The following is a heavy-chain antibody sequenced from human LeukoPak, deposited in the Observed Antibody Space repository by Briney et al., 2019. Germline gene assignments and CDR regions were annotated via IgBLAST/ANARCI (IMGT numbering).Heavy chain of an antibody. J-gene: IGHJ4*02. V-gene: IGHV3-21*01. D-gene: IGHD3-22*01. CDR3: ARASYYYDSSGYQSIDY. Sequence: PGGSLRLSCAASGFTFSSYSMNWVRQAPGKGLEWVSSISSSSSYIYYADSVKGRFTISRDNAKNSLYLQMNSLRAEDTAVYYCARASYYYDSSGYQSIDYWGQGTLVTVSS. CDR1: GFTFSSYS. CDR2: ISSSSSYI.